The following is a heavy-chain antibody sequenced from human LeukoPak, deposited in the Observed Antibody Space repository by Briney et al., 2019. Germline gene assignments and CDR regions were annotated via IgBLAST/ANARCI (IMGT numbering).Heavy chain of an antibody. D-gene: IGHD4-23*01. CDR1: GGSMSSYY. Sequence: PSETLSLTCTVSGGSMSSYYWSWIRQPPGKGLEWIGYIYYSANTNYNPSLKSRVTISVDTSKNQFSLKLSSVTAADTAVYYCARHEYGGNGPFDHWGQGTLVTVSS. J-gene: IGHJ4*02. CDR3: ARHEYGGNGPFDH. V-gene: IGHV4-59*08. CDR2: IYYSANT.